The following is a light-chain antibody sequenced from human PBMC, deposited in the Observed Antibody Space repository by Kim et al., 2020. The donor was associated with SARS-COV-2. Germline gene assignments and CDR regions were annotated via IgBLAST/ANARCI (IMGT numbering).Light chain of an antibody. CDR2: QDN. CDR1: KLGDKY. J-gene: IGLJ2*01. Sequence: SYELTQPPSVSVSPGQTASITCSGDKLGDKYVCWYQQRPGQSPVLVIYQDNKRPSGIPERFSGSNSGNTATLTISGTQAMDEADYYCQAWESSIVVFGGGTQLTVL. V-gene: IGLV3-1*01. CDR3: QAWESSIVV.